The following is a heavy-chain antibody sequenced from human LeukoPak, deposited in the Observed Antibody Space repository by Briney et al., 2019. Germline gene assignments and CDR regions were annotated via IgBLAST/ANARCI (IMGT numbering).Heavy chain of an antibody. Sequence: SETLSLTCTVSGGSISSSSYYWGWIRQPPGKGLEWIGSIYYSGSTYYNPSLKSRVTISVDTSKNQFSLKLSSVTAADTAVYYCARNLRGSYYDYFDYWGQGTLVTVSS. D-gene: IGHD1-26*01. CDR1: GGSISSSSYY. V-gene: IGHV4-39*01. CDR2: IYYSGST. CDR3: ARNLRGSYYDYFDY. J-gene: IGHJ4*02.